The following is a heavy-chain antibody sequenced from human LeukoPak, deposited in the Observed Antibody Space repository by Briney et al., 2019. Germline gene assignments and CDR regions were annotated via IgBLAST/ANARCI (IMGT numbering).Heavy chain of an antibody. CDR3: AKINTDDYYGSGSYLVY. J-gene: IGHJ4*02. CDR2: ISGSGGST. D-gene: IGHD3-10*01. CDR1: GFTFSSYA. Sequence: PGGSLRLSCAASGFTFSSYAMSWVRQAPGHGLEWGSAISGSGGSTYYADSVKGRFTISRDNSKNTLYLQMNSLRAEDTAVYYCAKINTDDYYGSGSYLVYWGQGTLVTVSS. V-gene: IGHV3-23*01.